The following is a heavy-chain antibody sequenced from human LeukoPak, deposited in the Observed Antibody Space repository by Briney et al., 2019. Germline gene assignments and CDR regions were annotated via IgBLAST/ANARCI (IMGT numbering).Heavy chain of an antibody. V-gene: IGHV4-30-2*01. CDR1: GGSISSGGYY. D-gene: IGHD3-3*01. CDR2: IYHSGST. Sequence: SETLSLTCTVSGGSISSGGYYWSWIRQPPGKGLEWIGYIYHSGSTYYNPSLKSRVTISVDRSKNQFSLKLSSVTAADTAVYYCARKEGDFWSGYPPWWYFDLWGRGTLVTVSS. CDR3: ARKEGDFWSGYPPWWYFDL. J-gene: IGHJ2*01.